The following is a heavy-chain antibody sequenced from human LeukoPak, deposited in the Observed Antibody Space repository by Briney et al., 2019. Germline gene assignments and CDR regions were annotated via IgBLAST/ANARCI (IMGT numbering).Heavy chain of an antibody. V-gene: IGHV4-34*01. Sequence: SETLSLTCTVSSGAFTSGNYAWSWIRQPPGKGLEWIGEINHSGSTNYNPSLKSRVTISVDTSKNQFSLKLSSVTAADTAVYYCARDIVVVPAAIPSNWFDPWGQGTLVTVSS. CDR1: SGAFTSGNY. D-gene: IGHD2-2*01. CDR2: INHSGST. CDR3: ARDIVVVPAAIPSNWFDP. J-gene: IGHJ5*02.